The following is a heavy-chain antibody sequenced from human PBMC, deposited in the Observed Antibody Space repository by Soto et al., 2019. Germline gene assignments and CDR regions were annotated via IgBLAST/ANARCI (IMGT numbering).Heavy chain of an antibody. CDR1: GGSISSYY. Sequence: QVQLQGSGPGLVKPSETLSLTCTVSGGSISSYYWSWIRQPPGKGLEWIGYIYYSGSTNYNPSLKSRVTISVDTSKNPFSLKLSSVTAADTAVYYCARAGYSSSCYAWGALDIWGQGTMVTVSS. CDR2: IYYSGST. V-gene: IGHV4-59*01. J-gene: IGHJ3*02. CDR3: ARAGYSSSCYAWGALDI. D-gene: IGHD6-13*01.